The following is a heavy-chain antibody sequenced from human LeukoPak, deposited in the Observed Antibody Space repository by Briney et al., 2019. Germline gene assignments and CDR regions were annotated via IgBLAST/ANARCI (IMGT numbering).Heavy chain of an antibody. CDR3: AGALIAAAGTVPLY. J-gene: IGHJ4*02. CDR2: IYYSGST. CDR1: GGSISSYY. V-gene: IGHV4-59*01. D-gene: IGHD6-13*01. Sequence: SETLSLTCTVSGGSISSYYWSWIRQPPGKGLEWIGYIYYSGSTNYNPSLKSRVTISVDTSKNQFSLKLSSVTAADTAMYYCAGALIAAAGTVPLYWGQGTLVTVSS.